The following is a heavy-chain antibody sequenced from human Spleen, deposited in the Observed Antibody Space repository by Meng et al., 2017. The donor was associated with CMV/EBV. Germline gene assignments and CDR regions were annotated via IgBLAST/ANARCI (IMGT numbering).Heavy chain of an antibody. CDR2: ISGSGDRT. D-gene: IGHD3-10*01. J-gene: IGHJ4*02. Sequence: GESLKISCAASGFTFSYYVMNWVRQAPGKGLEWVSTISGSGDRTYYADSVKGRFTISRDNSKNTLYLQMNSLRAEDTAVYYCAKRRPRGGTPFDYWGQGTLVTVSS. CDR1: GFTFSYYV. V-gene: IGHV3-23*01. CDR3: AKRRPRGGTPFDY.